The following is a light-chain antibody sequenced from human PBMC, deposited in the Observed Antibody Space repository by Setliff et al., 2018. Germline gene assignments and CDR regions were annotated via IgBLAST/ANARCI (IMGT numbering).Light chain of an antibody. CDR3: QVSDTNSDLFVL. CDR1: NIGSKG. J-gene: IGLJ2*01. CDR2: YDR. Sequence: SYELTQPPSVSVAPGKTAMITCGGNNIGSKGVHWYQQKPGQAPVLVIYYDRDRPSGIPERFSGSNSGNTATLTISRVEVGDEADYYCQVSDTNSDLFVLFGGGTKVTVL. V-gene: IGLV3-21*04.